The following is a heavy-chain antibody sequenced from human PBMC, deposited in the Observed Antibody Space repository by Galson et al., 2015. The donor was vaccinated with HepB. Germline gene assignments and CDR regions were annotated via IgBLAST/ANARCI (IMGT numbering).Heavy chain of an antibody. Sequence: QSGAEVKKPGESLKISCKGSGYSFTSYWIGWVRQMPGKGLEWMGIIYPGDSDTRYSPSFQGQVTISADKSISTAYLQWSSLKASDTAMYYCARREYNWNDWGFDAFDIWGQGTMVTVSS. V-gene: IGHV5-51*03. CDR1: GYSFTSYW. D-gene: IGHD1-1*01. J-gene: IGHJ3*02. CDR2: IYPGDSDT. CDR3: ARREYNWNDWGFDAFDI.